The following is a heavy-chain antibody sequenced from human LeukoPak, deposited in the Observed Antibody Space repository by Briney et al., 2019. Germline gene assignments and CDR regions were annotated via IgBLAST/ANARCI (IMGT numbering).Heavy chain of an antibody. Sequence: GGSLRLSCAASGFTFSSYAMHWVRQAPGKGLEWVAVISYDGSNKYYADSVKGRFTISRDNAKNSLYLQMNSLRAEDTAVYYCARDSGYDGDRGALYGMDVWGQGTTVTVSS. CDR1: GFTFSSYA. J-gene: IGHJ6*02. CDR3: ARDSGYDGDRGALYGMDV. D-gene: IGHD5-12*01. CDR2: ISYDGSNK. V-gene: IGHV3-30*04.